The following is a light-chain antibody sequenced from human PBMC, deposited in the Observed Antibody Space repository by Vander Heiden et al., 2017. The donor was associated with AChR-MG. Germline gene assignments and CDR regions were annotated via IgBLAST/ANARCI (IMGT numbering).Light chain of an antibody. J-gene: IGKJ1*01. CDR3: QQRYNWPRT. V-gene: IGKV3-11*01. CDR2: DAS. Sequence: EIGLTQSPSTLSLSPGKRATLSCRASQSARTSLAWYQQKPGQPPRLLISDASNRASGIPARFRGSGSGTDFTLTISTLEPEDFAVYYCQQRYNWPRTFGQGTRVEIK. CDR1: QSARTS.